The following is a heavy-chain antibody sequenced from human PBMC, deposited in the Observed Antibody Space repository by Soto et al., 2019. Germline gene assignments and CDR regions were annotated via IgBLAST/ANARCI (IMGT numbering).Heavy chain of an antibody. D-gene: IGHD1-1*01. CDR1: GFTFSTYS. CDR2: ISSTSNTI. V-gene: IGHV3-48*01. J-gene: IGHJ5*02. CDR3: ARDQRLETENWFDP. Sequence: EVQLVESGGGLVQPGGSPRLSCAASGFTFSTYSMNWVRQAPGKGLEWVSYISSTSNTILYADSVRGRFTISRDNAKNSLYLQMNSLRAEDTALYYCARDQRLETENWFDPWGQGTLVTVSS.